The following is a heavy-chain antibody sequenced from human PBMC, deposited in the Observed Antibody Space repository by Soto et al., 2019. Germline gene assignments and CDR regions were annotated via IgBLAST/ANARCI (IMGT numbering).Heavy chain of an antibody. CDR3: ARGWTFSEYSSSPGMDV. CDR2: IYPGDSDT. J-gene: IGHJ6*02. V-gene: IGHV5-51*01. Sequence: GESLKISCKGSGYSFTSYWIGWVRQMPGKGLEWMGIIYPGDSDTRYSPSFQGQVTISADKSISTAYLQWSSLKTSDTAMYYCARGWTFSEYSSSPGMDVWGQGTTVTVSS. CDR1: GYSFTSYW. D-gene: IGHD6-6*01.